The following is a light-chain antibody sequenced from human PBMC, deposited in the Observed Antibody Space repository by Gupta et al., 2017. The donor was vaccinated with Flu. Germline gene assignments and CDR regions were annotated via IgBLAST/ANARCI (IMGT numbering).Light chain of an antibody. V-gene: IGKV1-39*01. Sequence: DIQMTQSPSSLSASVGDRVSITCRASQSISSNLNWYQQKPGKAPKLLIFDVSSLQSGVPSRFSGSGSGTDFTLTISSLQPEDFGTYYCQQKDRLSWTFGQGTKVEIK. CDR1: QSISSN. J-gene: IGKJ1*01. CDR3: QQKDRLSWT. CDR2: DVS.